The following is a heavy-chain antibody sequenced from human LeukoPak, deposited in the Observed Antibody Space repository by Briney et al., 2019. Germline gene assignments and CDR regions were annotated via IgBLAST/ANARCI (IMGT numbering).Heavy chain of an antibody. J-gene: IGHJ6*03. CDR2: IIPIFGTA. V-gene: IGHV1-69*13. CDR1: GGTFSSYA. D-gene: IGHD3-10*01. Sequence: GASVKVSCKASGGTFSSYAISWVRQAPGQGLEWMGGIIPIFGTANYAQKFQGRVTITADESTSTAYRELSSLRSEDTAVYYCARGQGLWFGETYRPIYYYYMDVWGKGTTVTVSS. CDR3: ARGQGLWFGETYRPIYYYYMDV.